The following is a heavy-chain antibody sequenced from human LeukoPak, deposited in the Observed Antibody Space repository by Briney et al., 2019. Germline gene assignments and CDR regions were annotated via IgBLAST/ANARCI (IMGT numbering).Heavy chain of an antibody. CDR1: GFTFSSFD. CDR3: AKTTSSSSWYKGFDY. CDR2: ISTSSRYI. J-gene: IGHJ4*02. Sequence: GGSLRLSCAASGFTFSSFDMNWVRQAPGKGLEWVSSISTSSRYIYYRDSVKGRFTISRDNSKNTLYLQMNSLRAEDTAVYYCAKTTSSSSWYKGFDYWGQGTLVTVSS. V-gene: IGHV3-21*04. D-gene: IGHD6-13*01.